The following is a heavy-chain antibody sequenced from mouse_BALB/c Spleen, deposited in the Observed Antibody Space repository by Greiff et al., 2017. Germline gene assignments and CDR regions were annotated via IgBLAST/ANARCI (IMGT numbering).Heavy chain of an antibody. Sequence: VQLQQSGAELAKPGASVKMSCKASGYTFTSYWMHWVKQRPGQGLEWIGYINPSTGYTEYNQKFKDKATLTADKSSSTAYMQLSSLTSEDSAVYYCAITGAFAYWGQGTLVTVSA. J-gene: IGHJ3*01. CDR2: INPSTGYT. CDR3: AITGAFAY. CDR1: GYTFTSYW. D-gene: IGHD4-1*01. V-gene: IGHV1-7*01.